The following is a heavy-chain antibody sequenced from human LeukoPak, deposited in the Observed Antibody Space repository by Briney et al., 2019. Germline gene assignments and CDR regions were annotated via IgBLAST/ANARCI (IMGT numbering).Heavy chain of an antibody. Sequence: GGSLRLSCAASGFKFADYAMHWVRQIPGGGLEWVSLTSGDGGTTYFADSVKGRFTISRANSKNSLYLQMNSLRTEDTAFYYCAKDMVWGWFFDLWGRGTLVTVSS. J-gene: IGHJ2*01. D-gene: IGHD7-27*01. CDR3: AKDMVWGWFFDL. CDR2: TSGDGGTT. CDR1: GFKFADYA. V-gene: IGHV3-43*02.